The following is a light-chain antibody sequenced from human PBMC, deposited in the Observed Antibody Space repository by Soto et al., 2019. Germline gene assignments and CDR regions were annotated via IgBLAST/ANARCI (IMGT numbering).Light chain of an antibody. CDR1: SSNIGNNP. V-gene: IGLV1-44*01. CDR2: GND. CDR3: SSYTSSSSYV. Sequence: QSVLTQPPSASGTPGQRVIISCSGGSSNIGNNPVSWYQHLPGSTPRPLIYGNDLRPSGVPDRFSASKSGTSASLAISGLQSEDEADYYCSSYTSSSSYVFGTGTKLTVL. J-gene: IGLJ1*01.